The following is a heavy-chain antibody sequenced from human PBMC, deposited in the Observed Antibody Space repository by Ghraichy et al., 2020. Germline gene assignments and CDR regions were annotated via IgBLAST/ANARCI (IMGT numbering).Heavy chain of an antibody. CDR2: ISGTGGTT. Sequence: GESLNISCAASGFTFSSYAMSWVRQAPGKGLEWVSGISGTGGTTYYADSVKGRFTISRDNSKNTLYLQMNSLRAEDTAVYYCAKRSSGSYAYFDYWGQGTLVTVSS. CDR3: AKRSSGSYAYFDY. V-gene: IGHV3-23*01. D-gene: IGHD1-26*01. CDR1: GFTFSSYA. J-gene: IGHJ4*02.